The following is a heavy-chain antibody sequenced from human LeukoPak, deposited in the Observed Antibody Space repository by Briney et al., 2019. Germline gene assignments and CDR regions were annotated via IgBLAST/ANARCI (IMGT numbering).Heavy chain of an antibody. Sequence: GASVKVSCKASGYTFTSYGISWVRQAPGQGLEWMGWISAYNGNTNYAQKLQGRVTMTTDTSTSTAYMELRSLRSDDTAVYYCARVGLLWFGKYYFDYWGQGTLVTVSS. CDR1: GYTFTSYG. V-gene: IGHV1-18*01. J-gene: IGHJ4*02. CDR2: ISAYNGNT. CDR3: ARVGLLWFGKYYFDY. D-gene: IGHD3-10*01.